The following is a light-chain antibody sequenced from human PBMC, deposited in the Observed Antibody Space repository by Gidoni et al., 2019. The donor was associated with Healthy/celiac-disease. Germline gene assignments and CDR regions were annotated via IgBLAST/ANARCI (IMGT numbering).Light chain of an antibody. J-gene: IGKJ2*01. CDR3: QQYYSTPYT. V-gene: IGKV4-1*01. CDR1: QSVLYSSNNKNY. CDR2: WAS. Sequence: DIVMTQSPASLAVSLGERATINCKSSQSVLYSSNNKNYLAWYQQNPGQPPKLLIYWASTRESGVPDRFSGSGSGTEFTLTISSLQAEDVAVYYCQQYYSTPYTFXXXTKLEIK.